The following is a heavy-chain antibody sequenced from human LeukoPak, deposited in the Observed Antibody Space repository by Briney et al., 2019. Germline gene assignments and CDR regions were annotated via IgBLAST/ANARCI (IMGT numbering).Heavy chain of an antibody. CDR3: ARSVYTYGSFDF. CDR1: GYTFTAYY. J-gene: IGHJ4*02. D-gene: IGHD2-15*01. Sequence: ASVKVSCKASGYTFTAYYMHRVRQAPGQGLEWMGWINPNGGGTYYAQKFQARVTMTRDTSTSAAYMELSSLRSDDAAVYYCARSVYTYGSFDFWGQGTLVTVSS. CDR2: INPNGGGT. V-gene: IGHV1-2*02.